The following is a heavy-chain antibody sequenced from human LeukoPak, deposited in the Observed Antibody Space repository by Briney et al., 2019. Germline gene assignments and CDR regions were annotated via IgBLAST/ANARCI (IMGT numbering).Heavy chain of an antibody. CDR3: AREDTPMVTPFDY. CDR2: IYSSGST. D-gene: IGHD5-18*01. CDR1: GGSISSSSYY. J-gene: IGHJ4*02. V-gene: IGHV4-39*06. Sequence: SETLSLTCTVSGGSISSSSYYWGWIRQPPGKGLEWIGSIYSSGSTYYNPSLKSRVTISVDTSKNQFPLKLSSVTAADTAVYYCAREDTPMVTPFDYWGQGTLVTVSS.